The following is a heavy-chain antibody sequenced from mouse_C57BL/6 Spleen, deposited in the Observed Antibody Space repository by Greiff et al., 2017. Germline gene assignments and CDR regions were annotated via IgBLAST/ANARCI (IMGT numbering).Heavy chain of an antibody. V-gene: IGHV5-9-1*02. D-gene: IGHD2-4*01. CDR3: TRDLDYDYAMDY. Sequence: EVKLMESGEGLVKPGGSLKLSCAASGFTFSSYAMSWVRQTPEKRLEWVAYISSGGDYIYYADTVKGRFTISSDNARNTLYLQMSSLKSEDTAMYYCTRDLDYDYAMDYWGQGTSVTVSS. CDR2: ISSGGDYI. CDR1: GFTFSSYA. J-gene: IGHJ4*01.